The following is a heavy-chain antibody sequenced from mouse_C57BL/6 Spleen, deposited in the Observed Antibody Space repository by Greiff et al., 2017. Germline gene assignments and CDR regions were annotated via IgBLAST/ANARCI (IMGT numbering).Heavy chain of an antibody. CDR3: ARSGSNYWYYFDY. Sequence: VQVVESGPELVKPGASVKISCKASGYSFTSYYIHWVKQRPGQGLEWIGWIYPGSGNTTYNEKFKGKATLTADTSSSTAYMQLSSLTSEDSAVYYCARSGSNYWYYFDYWGQGTTLTVSS. V-gene: IGHV1-66*01. CDR2: IYPGSGNT. D-gene: IGHD1-1*01. CDR1: GYSFTSYY. J-gene: IGHJ2*01.